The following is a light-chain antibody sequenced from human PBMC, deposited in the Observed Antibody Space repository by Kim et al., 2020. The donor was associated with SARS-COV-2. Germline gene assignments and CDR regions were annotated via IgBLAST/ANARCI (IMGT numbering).Light chain of an antibody. Sequence: GQRVIISCSGSSSNIGRNTVNCTQQLPGTAPNLLCYSNNPRPSGVRDRCSGSKSGTSASMAIRGLQSEDEADYYCAAWDDSLNGRVFGGGTQLTVL. CDR2: SNN. J-gene: IGLJ3*02. V-gene: IGLV1-44*01. CDR3: AAWDDSLNGRV. CDR1: SSNIGRNT.